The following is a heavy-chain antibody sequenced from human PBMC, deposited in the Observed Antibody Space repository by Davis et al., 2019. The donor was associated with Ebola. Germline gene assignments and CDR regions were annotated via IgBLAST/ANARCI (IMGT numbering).Heavy chain of an antibody. D-gene: IGHD1-7*01. CDR3: ARHSNYARLDY. Sequence: SETLSLTCAVYGGSFSGYYWSWIRQPPGKGLEWIGSIYYSGSTYYNPSLKSRVTISVDTSKNQFSLKLSSVTAADTAVYYCARHSNYARLDYWGQGTLVTVSS. V-gene: IGHV4-34*01. CDR2: IYYSGST. J-gene: IGHJ4*02. CDR1: GGSFSGYY.